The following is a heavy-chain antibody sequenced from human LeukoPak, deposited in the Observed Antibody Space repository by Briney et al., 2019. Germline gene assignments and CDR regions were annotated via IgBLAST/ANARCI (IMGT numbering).Heavy chain of an antibody. V-gene: IGHV4-39*07. CDR2: IYYSGST. D-gene: IGHD3-22*01. Sequence: PSETLSLTCTVSGGSISSSSYYWGWIRQPPGKGLEWIGSIYYSGSTYYNPSLKSRVTISVDTSKNQFSLKLSSVTAADTAVYYCARRSNYYDSSGYYRTRIDYFDYWGQGTLVTVSS. CDR3: ARRSNYYDSSGYYRTRIDYFDY. J-gene: IGHJ4*02. CDR1: GGSISSSSYY.